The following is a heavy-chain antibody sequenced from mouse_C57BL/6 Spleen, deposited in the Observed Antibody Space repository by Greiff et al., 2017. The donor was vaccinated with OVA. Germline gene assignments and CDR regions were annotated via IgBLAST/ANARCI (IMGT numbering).Heavy chain of an antibody. D-gene: IGHD2-1*01. CDR2: IDPEDGDT. CDR3: TTSYGNYVWFAY. Sequence: VQLKQSGAELVRPGASVKLSCTASGFNIKDYYMHWVKQRPEQGLEWIGRIDPEDGDTEYAPKFQGKATMTADTSSNTAYLQLSSLTSEDTAVYYCTTSYGNYVWFAYWGQGTLVTVSA. CDR1: GFNIKDYY. V-gene: IGHV14-1*01. J-gene: IGHJ3*01.